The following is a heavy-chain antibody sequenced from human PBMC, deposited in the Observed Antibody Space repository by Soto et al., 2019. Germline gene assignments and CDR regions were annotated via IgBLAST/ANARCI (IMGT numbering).Heavy chain of an antibody. CDR2: ISSTSNYI. Sequence: PGGSLRLSCAASGFSFSSYSMNWVRQAPGKGLEWVSTISSTSNYIYYSDSVKGRFTISRDNANKSLDLQMNSLSAEDTAVYYCSSGLLENYIWGPEYWGQGILVTVSS. J-gene: IGHJ4*02. D-gene: IGHD3-16*01. V-gene: IGHV3-21*01. CDR3: SSGLLENYIWGPEY. CDR1: GFSFSSYS.